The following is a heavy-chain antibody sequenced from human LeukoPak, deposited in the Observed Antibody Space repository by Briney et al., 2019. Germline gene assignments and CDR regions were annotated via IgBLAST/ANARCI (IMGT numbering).Heavy chain of an antibody. D-gene: IGHD3-10*01. V-gene: IGHV3-23*01. CDR3: ARHYYASQSPFDC. J-gene: IGHJ4*02. Sequence: WGSLRLSCAASGLTFSTHAMGWVRQAPGKGLEWVSGISASGASTYSADSVKGRFTISRDNSKNTLYLQLKSLRAEDTAAYYCARHYYASQSPFDCWGQGTLVTVSS. CDR2: ISASGAST. CDR1: GLTFSTHA.